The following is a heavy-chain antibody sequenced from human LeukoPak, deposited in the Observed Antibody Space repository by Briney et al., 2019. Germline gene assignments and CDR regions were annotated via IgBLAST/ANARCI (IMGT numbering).Heavy chain of an antibody. V-gene: IGHV4-59*08. J-gene: IGHJ3*02. Sequence: SETPSLTCTVSGGSISSYYWSWIRQPPGKGLEWIGYIYYSGSTNYNPSLKSRVTISVDTSKNQFSLKLSSVTAADTAVYYCARQSALSHYYGSGPPRRAFDIWGQGTMVTVSS. CDR3: ARQSALSHYYGSGPPRRAFDI. D-gene: IGHD3-10*01. CDR1: GGSISSYY. CDR2: IYYSGST.